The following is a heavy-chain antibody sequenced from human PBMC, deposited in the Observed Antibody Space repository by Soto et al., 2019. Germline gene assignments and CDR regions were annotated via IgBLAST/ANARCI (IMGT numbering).Heavy chain of an antibody. CDR1: GFTFSTYA. V-gene: IGHV3-23*01. Sequence: EVQLLESGGGLVQPGGSLRLSCAASGFTFSTYAMSWVRQVPGKGLEWVSAISGSGGSTYYADSVKGRFTISRDKSKKTLYLQMNSLRAEDTAVYYCAKNWDTTSSSSSHWGQGTLVTVSS. CDR3: AKNWDTTSSSSSH. J-gene: IGHJ4*02. CDR2: ISGSGGST. D-gene: IGHD6-6*01.